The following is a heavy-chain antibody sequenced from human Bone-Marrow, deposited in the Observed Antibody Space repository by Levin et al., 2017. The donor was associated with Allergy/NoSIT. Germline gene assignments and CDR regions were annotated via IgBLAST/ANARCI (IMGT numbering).Heavy chain of an antibody. CDR1: GFTFSSYS. D-gene: IGHD3-22*01. J-gene: IGHJ6*03. CDR3: ARDGVGGYTYYYYYMDV. Sequence: GGSLRLSCAASGFTFSSYSMNWVRQAPGKGLEWVSSISSSSSYIYYADSVKGRFTISRDNAKNSLYLQMNSLRAEDTAVYYCARDGVGGYTYYYYYMDVWGKGTTVTVSS. V-gene: IGHV3-21*01. CDR2: ISSSSSYI.